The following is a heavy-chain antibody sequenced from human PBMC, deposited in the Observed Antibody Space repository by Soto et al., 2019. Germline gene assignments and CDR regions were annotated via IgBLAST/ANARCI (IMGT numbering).Heavy chain of an antibody. J-gene: IGHJ6*02. D-gene: IGHD3-3*01. Sequence: QVQLQESGPGLVKPSETLSLTCTVSGGSISSYYWSWIRQPPGKGLVWIGYIYYSGSTNYNPSLKSRVTISVDTSKNQFSLKLSSVTAADTAVYYCARAVVDFWSGLNYYGMDVWGQGTTVTVSS. CDR2: IYYSGST. CDR3: ARAVVDFWSGLNYYGMDV. CDR1: GGSISSYY. V-gene: IGHV4-59*01.